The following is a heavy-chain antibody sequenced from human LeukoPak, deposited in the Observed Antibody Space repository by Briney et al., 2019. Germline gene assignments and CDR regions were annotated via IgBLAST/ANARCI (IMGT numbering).Heavy chain of an antibody. Sequence: GGSLRLSCAASGFTFYNYAMTWVRQAAGKGLEWVSGISDSGSSTYYADSVKGRFTISRDNSKKTLNLHMKSLRAEDTAVYYCAKVEAVSGIDYYGMDVWGQGTTVTVSS. CDR3: AKVEAVSGIDYYGMDV. J-gene: IGHJ6*02. CDR2: ISDSGSST. CDR1: GFTFYNYA. D-gene: IGHD6-19*01. V-gene: IGHV3-23*01.